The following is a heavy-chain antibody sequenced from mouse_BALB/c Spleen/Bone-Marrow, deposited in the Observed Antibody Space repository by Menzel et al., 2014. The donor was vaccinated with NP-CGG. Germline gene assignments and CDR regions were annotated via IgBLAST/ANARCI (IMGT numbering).Heavy chain of an antibody. V-gene: IGHV5-4*02. Sequence: EVKLVESGGGLVKPGGPLKLSCAASGFIFSDYYMYWVRQTPEKRLEWVATISDGGSYTSYPDSVKGRFTVSRDNAKNNLYLQMSSLKSEDTAFYYCARTYRPYALDYWGQGSSVTVSS. D-gene: IGHD2-14*01. J-gene: IGHJ4*01. CDR1: GFIFSDYY. CDR2: ISDGGSYT. CDR3: ARTYRPYALDY.